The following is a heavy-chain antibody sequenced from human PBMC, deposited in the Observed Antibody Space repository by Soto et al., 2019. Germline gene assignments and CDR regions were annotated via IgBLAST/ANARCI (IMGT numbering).Heavy chain of an antibody. D-gene: IGHD1-1*01. CDR3: ARGRYGDS. V-gene: IGHV1-18*01. CDR1: GYTFTSYG. CDR2: ISAHNGNT. J-gene: IGHJ4*02. Sequence: QVHLVQSGAEVKKPGASVKVSCKASGYTFTSYGITWVRQAPGQGLEGMGWISAHNGNTDYAQKLQGRVIVTRDTSTSTAYMELRSLRSDDTAVYYCARGRYGDSWGQGALVTVSS.